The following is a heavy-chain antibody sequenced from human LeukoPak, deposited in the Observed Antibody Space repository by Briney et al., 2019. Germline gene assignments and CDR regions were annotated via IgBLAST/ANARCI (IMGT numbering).Heavy chain of an antibody. D-gene: IGHD6-13*01. J-gene: IGHJ4*02. V-gene: IGHV3-23*01. CDR2: ISDSGDNT. Sequence: PGGSLRLSCAASGFTFITYAMSWVRQAPGKGLEWVSAISDSGDNTYYSDSVKGRFTISRGNSKNTLYLQMNSLRVEDTAVYYCARLSSSWYHFDYWGQGTLVSVSS. CDR1: GFTFITYA. CDR3: ARLSSSWYHFDY.